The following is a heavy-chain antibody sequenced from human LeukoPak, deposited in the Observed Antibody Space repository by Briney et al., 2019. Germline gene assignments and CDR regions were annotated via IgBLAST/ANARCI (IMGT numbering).Heavy chain of an antibody. J-gene: IGHJ4*02. CDR2: IYYSGST. CDR3: ARHQVSAGTWYYFDY. D-gene: IGHD6-13*01. CDR1: GGSISSYY. V-gene: IGHV4-59*08. Sequence: SEILSLTCTVSGGSISSYYWSWIRQPPGKGLEWIGYIYYSGSTNYNPSLKSRVTISVDTSKNQFSLKLSSVTAADTAVYYCARHQVSAGTWYYFDYWGQGTLVTVSS.